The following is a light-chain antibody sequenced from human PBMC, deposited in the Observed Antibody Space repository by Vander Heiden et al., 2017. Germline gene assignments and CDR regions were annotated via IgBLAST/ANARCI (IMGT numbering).Light chain of an antibody. CDR3: QQRYNWPPVT. J-gene: IGKJ3*01. Sequence: EIVLTQSPATLSLSPGERAPLSCRASRSINNYLAWYQQKPGQAPRLLIDDASNRATGIPARFSGSGSGTDFSLTISSLEPEDFAVYYCQQRYNWPPVTFGPGTKVDIK. CDR2: DAS. V-gene: IGKV3-11*01. CDR1: RSINNY.